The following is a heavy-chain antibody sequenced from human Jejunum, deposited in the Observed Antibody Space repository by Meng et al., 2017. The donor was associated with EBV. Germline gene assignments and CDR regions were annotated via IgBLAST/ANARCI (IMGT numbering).Heavy chain of an antibody. D-gene: IGHD3-10*01. V-gene: IGHV3-53*01. CDR1: GFSVKNNY. CDR2: IYSGGNT. J-gene: IGHJ4*02. CDR3: ARGGEPDY. Sequence: GQLVGSGGDWIQPGGSLRLSCAASGFSVKNNYMSWVRQAPGKGLEWVSVIYSGGNTYYADSVKGRFTISRDDSKNTVFLQMNSLRAEDTAVYYCARGGEPDYWGQGTLVTVSS.